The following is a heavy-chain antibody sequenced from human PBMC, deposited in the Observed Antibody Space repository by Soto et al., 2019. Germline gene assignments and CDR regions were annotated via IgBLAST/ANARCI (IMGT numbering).Heavy chain of an antibody. J-gene: IGHJ6*02. V-gene: IGHV4-4*02. Sequence: SETLSLTCAVSGGSISSSNWWSWVRQPPGKGLDWIGEIYHSGSTNYNPSLKSRVTISVDKSKNQFSLKLSSVTAADTAVYYCARVRRGYSSSSNYYYYGMDVWGQGTTVTVSS. CDR1: GGSISSSNW. CDR2: IYHSGST. D-gene: IGHD6-6*01. CDR3: ARVRRGYSSSSNYYYYGMDV.